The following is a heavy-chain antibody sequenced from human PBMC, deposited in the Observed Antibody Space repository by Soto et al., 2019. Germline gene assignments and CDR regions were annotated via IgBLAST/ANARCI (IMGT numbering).Heavy chain of an antibody. Sequence: QITLNESGPTVVKPAETLTLTCTFSGFSLTTSGVGVGWIRQSPGKAPEWLALIYWDDDKRYSASLKSRLTITKDPYKNQVVLTMASVDPANTATYYCPHGILGTVFGLVTPPAIYFDFWGQGTPVVVSS. CDR2: IYWDDDK. D-gene: IGHD3-3*01. CDR1: GFSLTTSGVG. CDR3: PHGILGTVFGLVTPPAIYFDF. J-gene: IGHJ4*02. V-gene: IGHV2-5*02.